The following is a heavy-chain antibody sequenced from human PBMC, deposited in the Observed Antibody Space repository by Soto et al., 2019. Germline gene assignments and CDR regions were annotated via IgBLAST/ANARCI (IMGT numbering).Heavy chain of an antibody. Sequence: EVQLVESGGGLVQPGRSLRLSCVASGFTFDDYGLHWVRQTPEKGLEWVSSITWNSGSVFYADSVKGRFSISRDNAKTSLYLQMNGLRVEDTALYYCAKDIRVSDNDAFNFWGQGTMVTVSS. CDR3: AKDIRVSDNDAFNF. V-gene: IGHV3-9*01. D-gene: IGHD2-8*01. CDR2: ITWNSGSV. J-gene: IGHJ3*01. CDR1: GFTFDDYG.